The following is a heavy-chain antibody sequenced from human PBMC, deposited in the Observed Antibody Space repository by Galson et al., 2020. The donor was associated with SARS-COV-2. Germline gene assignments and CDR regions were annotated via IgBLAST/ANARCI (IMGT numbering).Heavy chain of an antibody. CDR1: GGSISSGSYY. V-gene: IGHV4-61*02. CDR2: IYTSGST. Sequence: SETLSLTCTVSGGSISSGSYYWSWIRQPAGKGLEWIGRIYTSGSTNYNPSLKSRVTISVDTSKNQFSLKLSSVTAADTAVYYCARESRWDLYFDHWGQGTLLTVSS. CDR3: ARESRWDLYFDH. D-gene: IGHD1-26*01. J-gene: IGHJ4*02.